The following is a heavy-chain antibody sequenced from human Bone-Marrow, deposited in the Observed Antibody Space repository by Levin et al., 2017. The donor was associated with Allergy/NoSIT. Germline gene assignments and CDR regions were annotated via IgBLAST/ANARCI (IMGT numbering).Heavy chain of an antibody. Sequence: GESLKISCVASGFTLTTHGMHWVRQVPGKGLQWVAVISYDGIIQKYADFVTGRFTISRDNSMNMLYLQMNSLKTEDTAVYYCAKGDYDWGHYYSRHMDVWGRGTTVTVSS. CDR3: AKGDYDWGHYYSRHMDV. V-gene: IGHV3-30*18. CDR1: GFTLTTHG. J-gene: IGHJ6*03. D-gene: IGHD7-27*01. CDR2: ISYDGIIQ.